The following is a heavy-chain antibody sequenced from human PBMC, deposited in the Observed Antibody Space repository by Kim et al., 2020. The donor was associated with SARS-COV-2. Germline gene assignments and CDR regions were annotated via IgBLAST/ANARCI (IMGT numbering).Heavy chain of an antibody. CDR3: ARRLFTMVRGVIPFDT. V-gene: IGHV4-39*01. D-gene: IGHD3-10*01. Sequence: SETLSLTCTVSGGSISSSSYYWGWIRQPPGKGLEWIGSIYYSGSTYYNPSLKSRVTISVDTSKNQFSLKLSSVTAADTAVYYCARRLFTMVRGVIPFDT. CDR1: GGSISSSSYY. J-gene: IGHJ5*01. CDR2: IYYSGST.